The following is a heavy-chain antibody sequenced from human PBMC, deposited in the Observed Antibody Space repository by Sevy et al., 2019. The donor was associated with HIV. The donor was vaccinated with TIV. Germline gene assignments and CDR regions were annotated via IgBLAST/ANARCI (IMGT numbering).Heavy chain of an antibody. Sequence: SETLSLTCTVSGGSISSGDYYWSWIRQPPGKGLEWFGYIFYSGSTYFNPSLKSRVTISLDTSKSQFSLRLSSVTAADTAVFYCARQRASSGYFYFDSWGQGTLVTVSS. CDR3: ARQRASSGYFYFDS. V-gene: IGHV4-30-4*01. CDR1: GGSISSGDYY. CDR2: IFYSGST. D-gene: IGHD3-22*01. J-gene: IGHJ4*02.